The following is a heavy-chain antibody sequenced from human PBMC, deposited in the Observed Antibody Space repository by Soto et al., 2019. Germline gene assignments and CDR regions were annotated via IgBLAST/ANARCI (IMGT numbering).Heavy chain of an antibody. V-gene: IGHV2-5*02. CDR3: AHSAIPGIAAAGLTSYWYFDL. Sequence: QITLKESGPTLVKPTQTLTLTCTFSGFSLSTSGVGVGWIRQPPGKALEWLALIYWDDDKRYSPSLKSRLTITKDTSKNQVVLTMTNMDPVDTATYYCAHSAIPGIAAAGLTSYWYFDLWGRGTLVTVSS. D-gene: IGHD6-13*01. CDR1: GFSLSTSGVG. J-gene: IGHJ2*01. CDR2: IYWDDDK.